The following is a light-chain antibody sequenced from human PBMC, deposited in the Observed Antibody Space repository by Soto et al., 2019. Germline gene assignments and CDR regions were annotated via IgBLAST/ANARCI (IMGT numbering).Light chain of an antibody. V-gene: IGKV3-20*01. CDR2: GAS. CDR1: QSVSSTY. J-gene: IGKJ2*01. CDR3: QQYGSSPYT. Sequence: EIVLTQSPGTLSLSPGERATLSCRTSQSVSSTYLAWYQQKPGQAPRLLIYGASSRATGIPDRFSGSGSGTDFTLTISRLEPGDFAVYYCQQYGSSPYTFGQGTKLDIK.